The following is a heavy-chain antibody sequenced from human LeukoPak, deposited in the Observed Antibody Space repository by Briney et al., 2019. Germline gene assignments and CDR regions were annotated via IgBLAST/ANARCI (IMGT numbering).Heavy chain of an antibody. CDR1: GYTFTSYA. CDR3: ARDKTYYYDSSGYYFV. J-gene: IGHJ4*02. V-gene: IGHV1-3*01. Sequence: VASVTVSCKASGYTFTSYAMHWVRQAPGQRLEWMGWINAGNGNTKYSQRFQGRVTITRDTSASTAYMELSSLRSEDTAVYYCARDKTYYYDSSGYYFVWGQGTLVTVSS. CDR2: INAGNGNT. D-gene: IGHD3-22*01.